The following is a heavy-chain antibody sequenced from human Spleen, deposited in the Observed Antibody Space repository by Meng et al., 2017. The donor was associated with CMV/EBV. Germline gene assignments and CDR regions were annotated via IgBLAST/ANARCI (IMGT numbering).Heavy chain of an antibody. V-gene: IGHV4-34*01. CDR1: GFTFSTYT. D-gene: IGHD2-2*01. J-gene: IGHJ5*02. CDR3: ARRGYCSSTSCYAFFDP. Sequence: ESLKISCEASGFTFSTYTMNWVRQAPGKGLEWIGEINHSGSTNYNPSLKSRVTISVDTSKNQFSLKLSSVTAADTAVYYCARRGYCSSTSCYAFFDPWGQGTLVTVSS. CDR2: INHSGST.